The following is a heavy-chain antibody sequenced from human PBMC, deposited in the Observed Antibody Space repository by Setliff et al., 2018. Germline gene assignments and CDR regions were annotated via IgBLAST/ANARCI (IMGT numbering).Heavy chain of an antibody. CDR3: AREKVVVVSATSYHYYMDV. CDR1: GGTFSNIG. V-gene: IGHV1-69*05. J-gene: IGHJ6*03. D-gene: IGHD2-15*01. Sequence: SVKVSCKASGGTFSNIGISWVRQAPGQGLEWMGGIIPLFGTTNYAQEFQGRVTITTDESTNTAYMVLSSLRSEDTATYYGAREKVVVVSATSYHYYMDVWGKGTTVTVSS. CDR2: IIPLFGTT.